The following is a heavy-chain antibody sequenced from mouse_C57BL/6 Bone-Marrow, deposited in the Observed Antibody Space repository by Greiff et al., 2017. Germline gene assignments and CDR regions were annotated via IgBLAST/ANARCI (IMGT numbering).Heavy chain of an antibody. J-gene: IGHJ4*01. CDR2: INPSTGGT. CDR3: AREEGIYYDYPYAMDY. V-gene: IGHV1-42*01. D-gene: IGHD2-4*01. Sequence: VQLQQSGPELVKPGASVKISCKASGYSFTGYYMNWVKQSPEKSLELIGEINPSTGGTTYNQKFKAKATLTVDKSSSTAYMQLKSLTSEDSAVYYCAREEGIYYDYPYAMDYWGQGTSVTVSS. CDR1: GYSFTGYY.